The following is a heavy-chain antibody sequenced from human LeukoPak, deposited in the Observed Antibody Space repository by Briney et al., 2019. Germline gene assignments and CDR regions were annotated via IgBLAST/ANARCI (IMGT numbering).Heavy chain of an antibody. CDR1: GCTVSSYA. V-gene: IGHV1-69*01. CDR2: IIPIFGTA. Sequence: GASVKVSCEASGCTVSSYAISWVRQAPGQGLEWMGGIIPIFGTANYAQKFQGRVTITADESTSTAYMELSSLRSEDTAVYYCARRITISSLGLGYWGQGTLVTVSS. D-gene: IGHD3-9*01. J-gene: IGHJ4*02. CDR3: ARRITISSLGLGY.